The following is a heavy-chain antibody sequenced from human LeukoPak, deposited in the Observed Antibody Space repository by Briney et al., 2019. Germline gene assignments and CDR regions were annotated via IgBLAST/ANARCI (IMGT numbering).Heavy chain of an antibody. CDR3: AKGGHYSSFDY. J-gene: IGHJ4*02. Sequence: GGSLRLSCAASGLTLRNYAMTWVRQAPGKGLEWVSTISGDGTDTYYVDSVRGRFTISRDNSKNTLNLQMNSLRAEDTAVYYCAKGGHYSSFDYWGQGTLVTVSS. D-gene: IGHD1-26*01. CDR1: GLTLRNYA. CDR2: ISGDGTDT. V-gene: IGHV3-23*01.